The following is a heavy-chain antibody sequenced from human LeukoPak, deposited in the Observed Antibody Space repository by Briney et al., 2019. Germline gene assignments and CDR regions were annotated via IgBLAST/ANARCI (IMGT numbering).Heavy chain of an antibody. Sequence: GRSLRLSCAASGFTFSSYGMHWVRQAPGKGLEWVAVISYDGSNKYYADSVKGRFTISRDNSKNTLYLQMNSLRAEDTAVYYCAKAGYSSGWGFDYWGQGTLVTVSS. CDR1: GFTFSSYG. V-gene: IGHV3-30*18. D-gene: IGHD6-19*01. J-gene: IGHJ4*02. CDR3: AKAGYSSGWGFDY. CDR2: ISYDGSNK.